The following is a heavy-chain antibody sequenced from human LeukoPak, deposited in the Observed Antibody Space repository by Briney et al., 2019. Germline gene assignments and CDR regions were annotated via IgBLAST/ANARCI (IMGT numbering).Heavy chain of an antibody. CDR1: GGSISSYY. V-gene: IGHV4-4*07. D-gene: IGHD2-21*02. CDR2: IYTSGST. CDR3: ARDIPPYCGGDCSTPGYWYFDL. J-gene: IGHJ2*01. Sequence: SETLSRTCTVSGGSISSYYWSWIRQPAGKGLEWIGRIYTSGSTNYNPSLKSRVTMTVDTSKNQFSLKLSSVTAADTAVYYCARDIPPYCGGDCSTPGYWYFDLWGRGTLVTVSS.